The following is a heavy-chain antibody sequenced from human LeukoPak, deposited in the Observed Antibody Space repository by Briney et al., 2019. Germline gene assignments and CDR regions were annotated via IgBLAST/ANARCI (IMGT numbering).Heavy chain of an antibody. D-gene: IGHD3-16*02. CDR1: GFTFSSYA. CDR3: ANTRGDYVWGSYRPGFFDY. V-gene: IGHV3-23*01. Sequence: GGSLRLSCAASGFTFSSYAMSWVRQAPGKGLEWVSAISGSGGGTYYADSVKGRFTISRDNSKNTLYLQMNSLRAEDTAVYYCANTRGDYVWGSYRPGFFDYWGQGTLVTVSS. CDR2: ISGSGGGT. J-gene: IGHJ4*02.